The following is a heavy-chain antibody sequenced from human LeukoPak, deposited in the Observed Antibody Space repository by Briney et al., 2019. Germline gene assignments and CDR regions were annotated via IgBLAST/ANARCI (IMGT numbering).Heavy chain of an antibody. CDR1: GFTSSSYG. Sequence: GGSLRLSCAASGFTSSSYGMHWVRQAPGKGLEWVAFIRYDGSNKYYADSVKGRFTISRDNSKNTLYLQMNSLRAEDTAVYYCANLDYYDSSGLGDYWGQGTLVTVSS. CDR2: IRYDGSNK. CDR3: ANLDYYDSSGLGDY. D-gene: IGHD3-22*01. J-gene: IGHJ4*02. V-gene: IGHV3-30*02.